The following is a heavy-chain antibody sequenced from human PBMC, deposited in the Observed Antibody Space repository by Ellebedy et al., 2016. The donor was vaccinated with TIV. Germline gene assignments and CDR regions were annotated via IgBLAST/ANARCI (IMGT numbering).Heavy chain of an antibody. J-gene: IGHJ5*02. Sequence: GESLKISCAVSGFTVANYGMSWVRQAPGKGLEYVSAIRGSGGSTYYADSVQGRFTIYRDNSKNTLYLQMNSLRPEDTAVYYCAKGKWGPDHSNPSDHWGQGTLVTVSS. CDR1: GFTVANYG. CDR2: IRGSGGST. V-gene: IGHV3-23*01. CDR3: AKGKWGPDHSNPSDH. D-gene: IGHD3-16*01.